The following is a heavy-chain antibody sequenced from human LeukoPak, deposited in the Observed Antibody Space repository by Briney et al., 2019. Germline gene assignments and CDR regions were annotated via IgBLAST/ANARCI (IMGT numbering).Heavy chain of an antibody. Sequence: PSETLSLTCTVTGGSISRYYWSWIRQPPGKGLEWIGYIYYSGSTNYNPSLKSRVTISVDTSKNQFSLKLRSVSDADTAVYYCARHGNYGNYFYYGMDVWGQGTTVSVSS. D-gene: IGHD3-10*01. CDR3: ARHGNYGNYFYYGMDV. V-gene: IGHV4-59*08. CDR2: IYYSGST. CDR1: GGSISRYY. J-gene: IGHJ6*01.